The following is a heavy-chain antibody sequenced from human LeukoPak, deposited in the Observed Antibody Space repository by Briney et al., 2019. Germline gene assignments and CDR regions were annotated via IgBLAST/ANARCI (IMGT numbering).Heavy chain of an antibody. Sequence: PGGSLRLSCAASGFTFSSYGMHWVRQAPGKGLEWVAFIRYDGSNKYYADSVKGRFTISRGNAKSSLYLQMNSLRAEDTAVYYCARDRISVAATETSFDYWGQGTLVTVSS. V-gene: IGHV3-30*02. CDR3: ARDRISVAATETSFDY. CDR2: IRYDGSNK. D-gene: IGHD6-19*01. CDR1: GFTFSSYG. J-gene: IGHJ4*02.